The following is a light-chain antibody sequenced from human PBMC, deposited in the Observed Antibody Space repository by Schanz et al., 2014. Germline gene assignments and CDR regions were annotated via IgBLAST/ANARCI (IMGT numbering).Light chain of an antibody. V-gene: IGKV3D-7*01. J-gene: IGKJ5*01. CDR1: QSVCRSY. CDR3: QQYDSHPVT. CDR2: DAS. Sequence: PGERVTLSCRASQSVCRSYLTRYQQKSAQTPRLFICDASTRATGIPARISGSGSGTDFTLTISSLQPEDSATYYCQQYDSHPVTFGRGTRLEIK.